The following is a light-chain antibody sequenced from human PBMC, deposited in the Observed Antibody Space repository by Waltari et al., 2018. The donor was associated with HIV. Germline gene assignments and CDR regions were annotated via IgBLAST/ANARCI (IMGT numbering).Light chain of an antibody. CDR1: QPTANW. CDR3: QQANTLPLP. V-gene: IGKV1D-12*01. J-gene: IGKJ3*01. CDR2: GAS. Sequence: DIQMTQSPSSVSASVGDTVTFTFRASQPTANWLDWYQQKPGKAPNLLIYGASSLQSGVPSRFSGSGSGTDFTLTTNSLQPEDYAIYYCQQANTLPLPFGPGTKLDI.